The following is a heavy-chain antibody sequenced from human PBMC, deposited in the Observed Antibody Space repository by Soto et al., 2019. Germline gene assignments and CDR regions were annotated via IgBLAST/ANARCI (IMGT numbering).Heavy chain of an antibody. Sequence: PGGSLRLSCAASGFTFSGSAMHWVRQASGKGLEWVGRIRSKANSYATAYAASVKGRFTISRDDSKNTAYLQMNSLKTEDTAVYYCTRQWAVTRGGIDXWGQGTLVTL. CDR2: IRSKANSYAT. CDR1: GFTFSGSA. J-gene: IGHJ4*02. CDR3: TRQWAVTRGGIDX. V-gene: IGHV3-73*01. D-gene: IGHD4-4*01.